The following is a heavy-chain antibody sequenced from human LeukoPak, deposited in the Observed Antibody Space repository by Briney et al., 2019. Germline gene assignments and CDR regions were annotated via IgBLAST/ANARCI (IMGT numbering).Heavy chain of an antibody. Sequence: SSEILSLTCSVSGVSFSSTTHYWSWLRQPAGKGLEWIGRIYPSGSSNYNPSLESRVTMSVDTSKNQFSLKLMSVTAADTAVYYCARVAYDFWSSYSPYYYYMDVWGKGTTVTVSS. D-gene: IGHD3-3*01. CDR1: GVSFSSTTHY. CDR3: ARVAYDFWSSYSPYYYYMDV. J-gene: IGHJ6*03. V-gene: IGHV4-61*02. CDR2: IYPSGSS.